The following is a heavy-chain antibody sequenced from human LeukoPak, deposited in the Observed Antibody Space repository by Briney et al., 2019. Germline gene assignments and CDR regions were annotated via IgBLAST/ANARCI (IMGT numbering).Heavy chain of an antibody. V-gene: IGHV3-23*01. Sequence: GSLRLSCAASGFTFNNYAMSWVRQAPGKGLEWVSTISSSGGSTYYADSVKGRFTISRDNSKNTLYLQMNSLRAEDTAVYYCARSLLHDYGDHLDYWGQGTLVTVSS. D-gene: IGHD4-17*01. CDR2: ISSSGGST. CDR3: ARSLLHDYGDHLDY. CDR1: GFTFNNYA. J-gene: IGHJ4*02.